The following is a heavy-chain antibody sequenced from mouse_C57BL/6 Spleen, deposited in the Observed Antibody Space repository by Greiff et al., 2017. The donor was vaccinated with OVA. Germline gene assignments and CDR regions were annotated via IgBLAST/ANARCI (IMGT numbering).Heavy chain of an antibody. D-gene: IGHD2-3*01. CDR2: ISSGRSTI. Sequence: EVKLVESGGGLVKPGGSLKLSCAASGFTFSDYGMHWVRQAPEKGLEWVAYISSGRSTIYYADTVKGRFTISRDNAKNTLFLQMTSLRSEDTAMYYCARGIYDGYYFDYWGQGTTLTVSS. V-gene: IGHV5-17*01. CDR1: GFTFSDYG. CDR3: ARGIYDGYYFDY. J-gene: IGHJ2*01.